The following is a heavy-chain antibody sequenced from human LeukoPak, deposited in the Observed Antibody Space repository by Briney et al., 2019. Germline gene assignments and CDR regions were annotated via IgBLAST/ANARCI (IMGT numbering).Heavy chain of an antibody. CDR1: GFTFRRFG. CDR2: ISSSSSTI. Sequence: GGSLRLSCAASGFTFRRFGMIWVRQAPGKGLEWISYISSSSSTIYYADSVKGRFTISRDNAKNSLYLQMNSLRAEDTAVYYCASALRLSSGFDYWGQGTLVTVSS. J-gene: IGHJ4*02. CDR3: ASALRLSSGFDY. V-gene: IGHV3-48*01. D-gene: IGHD3-16*02.